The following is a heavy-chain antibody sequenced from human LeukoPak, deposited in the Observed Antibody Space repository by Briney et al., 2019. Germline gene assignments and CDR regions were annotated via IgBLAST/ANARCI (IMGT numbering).Heavy chain of an antibody. Sequence: PGTSLRLSCSASGFPFSLYSMQWVRQAPGKGLEWVAVIKHDGTYESHAGSVKGRFSISRDNFKNTLYLQVNSLRAEDTAVYYCVKDQSGSGSWWGQGTLVTVSS. J-gene: IGHJ4*02. V-gene: IGHV3-30*18. CDR2: IKHDGTYE. CDR3: VKDQSGSGSW. D-gene: IGHD3-10*01. CDR1: GFPFSLYS.